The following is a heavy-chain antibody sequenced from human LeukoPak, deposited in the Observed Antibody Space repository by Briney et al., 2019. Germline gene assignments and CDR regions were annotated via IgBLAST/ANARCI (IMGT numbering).Heavy chain of an antibody. V-gene: IGHV3-30-3*01. CDR3: ASSPMIEDAFDI. CDR1: GFTFSSYA. Sequence: GGSLRLSCAASGFTFSSYAMHWVRQAPGKGLEWVAVISYGGSNKYYADSVKGRFTISRDNSKNTLYLQMNSLRAEDTAVYYCASSPMIEDAFDIWGQGTMVTVSS. J-gene: IGHJ3*02. CDR2: ISYGGSNK. D-gene: IGHD3-22*01.